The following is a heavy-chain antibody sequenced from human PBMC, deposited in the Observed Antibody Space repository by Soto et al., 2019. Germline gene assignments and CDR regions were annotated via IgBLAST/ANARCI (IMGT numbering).Heavy chain of an antibody. Sequence: QVQLQESGPGLVKPSGTLSLTCAVSGGSISSSNWWSWVRQPPGKGLEWIGEIYHSGSTNYNPSPRSRVTIPVDKSKHPFSLKLSSVTAADTAVYYCASVRGGYYYAMDVWGQGTTVTVSS. D-gene: IGHD3-10*02. CDR1: GGSISSSNW. CDR3: ASVRGGYYYAMDV. V-gene: IGHV4-4*02. CDR2: IYHSGST. J-gene: IGHJ6*02.